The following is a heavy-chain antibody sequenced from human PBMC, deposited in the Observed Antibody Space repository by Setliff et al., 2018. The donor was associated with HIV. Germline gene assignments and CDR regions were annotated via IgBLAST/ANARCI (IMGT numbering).Heavy chain of an antibody. J-gene: IGHJ4*02. D-gene: IGHD3-22*01. CDR2: IRNKANSYTT. CDR1: GFTFSDHY. CDR3: ARDMRDSSGHYFEDY. V-gene: IGHV3-72*01. Sequence: GGSLRLSCAASGFTFSDHYMDWVRQAPGKGLEWVGRIRNKANSYTTEYAASVKGRFTISRDESKNSVDLQMNSLKTEDTAVYYCARDMRDSSGHYFEDYWGQGTLVTVSS.